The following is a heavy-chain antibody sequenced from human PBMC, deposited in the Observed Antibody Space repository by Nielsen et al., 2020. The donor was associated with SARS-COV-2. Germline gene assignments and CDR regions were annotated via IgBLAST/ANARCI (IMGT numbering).Heavy chain of an antibody. J-gene: IGHJ6*02. V-gene: IGHV3-30*06. Sequence: GESLKISCEASGFNFHNYGMHWVRQAPGKGLEWVGAVSYDGKNQHYADSVKGRFTISKDNSKNTLYLQMDSLRPDDTAVYYCAKRTAADTFQYFFYYGMDVWGQGTTVAVSS. D-gene: IGHD6-25*01. CDR1: GFNFHNYG. CDR2: VSYDGKNQ. CDR3: AKRTAADTFQYFFYYGMDV.